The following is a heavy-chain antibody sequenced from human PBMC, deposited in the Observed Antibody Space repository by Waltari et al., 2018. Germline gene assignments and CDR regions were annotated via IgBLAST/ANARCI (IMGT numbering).Heavy chain of an antibody. V-gene: IGHV1-2*02. Sequence: QVQLVQSGAEVKKPGASVKVSCKASGYTFTGYYMHWVRPAPGQGLEWMGWINPNSGGTNNAQKFQGRFTMTRDTSISTAYMELSRLRSDDTAVYYCARDLAVVVVISDAFDIWGQGTMVTVSS. CDR3: ARDLAVVVVISDAFDI. CDR2: INPNSGGT. CDR1: GYTFTGYY. J-gene: IGHJ3*02. D-gene: IGHD3-22*01.